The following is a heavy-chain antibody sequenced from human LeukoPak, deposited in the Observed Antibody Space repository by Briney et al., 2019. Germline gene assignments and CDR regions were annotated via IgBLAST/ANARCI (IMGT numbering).Heavy chain of an antibody. D-gene: IGHD4-23*01. J-gene: IGHJ4*02. V-gene: IGHV3-7*01. Sequence: GGSLRLSCAASGFTFSRCWMSWVRQAPGKGLEWVANIKQDGSEKYYVDSVKGRFTISRDNAKNSLYLQMNSLRAEDTAVYYCARIYGGNSYYYDHWGQGTLVTVSS. CDR3: ARIYGGNSYYYDH. CDR1: GFTFSRCW. CDR2: IKQDGSEK.